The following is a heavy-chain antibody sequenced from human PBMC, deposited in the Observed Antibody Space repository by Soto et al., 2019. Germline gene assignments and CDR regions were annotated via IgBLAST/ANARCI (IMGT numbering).Heavy chain of an antibody. J-gene: IGHJ6*02. V-gene: IGHV1-2*02. Sequence: ASVKVSCKASGYTFSDYFIQWLRQAPGQGLEWVAWINPKTAATNYAKKFQDRVTLASDTSFSTAYLELTRLRPDDTALYYCARIKWGLDYYSGMDVWGQGTAVTVSS. D-gene: IGHD1-26*01. CDR3: ARIKWGLDYYSGMDV. CDR2: INPKTAAT. CDR1: GYTFSDYF.